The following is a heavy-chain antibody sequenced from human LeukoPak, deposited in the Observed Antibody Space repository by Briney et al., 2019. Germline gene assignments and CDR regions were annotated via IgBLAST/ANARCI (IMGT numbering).Heavy chain of an antibody. V-gene: IGHV3-23*01. CDR1: GFDVSYAS. Sequence: QSGGSLRLLCAVYGFDVSYASMSWVRLAPGRGLEWVSAINGGGNLTYYAETVRGRFTVSRDNSSNILFLQMNSLRVEDTAIYYCVLNPYSSGMTTWGQGTLVTVSS. CDR2: INGGGNLT. J-gene: IGHJ4*02. D-gene: IGHD3-10*01. CDR3: VLNPYSSGMTT.